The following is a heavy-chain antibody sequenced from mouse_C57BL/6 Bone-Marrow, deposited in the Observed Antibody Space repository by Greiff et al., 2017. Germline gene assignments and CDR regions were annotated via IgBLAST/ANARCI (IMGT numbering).Heavy chain of an antibody. Sequence: VQLQQSGPELVKPGASVKISCKASGYTFTDYYMNWVKQSHGKSLEWIGDINPNNGGTSYNQKFKGKATLTVDKSSSTAYMELRSLTSEDSAVYYCARCFYDYGFAYWGQGTLVTVSA. CDR3: ARCFYDYGFAY. V-gene: IGHV1-26*01. CDR2: INPNNGGT. J-gene: IGHJ3*01. CDR1: GYTFTDYY. D-gene: IGHD2-4*01.